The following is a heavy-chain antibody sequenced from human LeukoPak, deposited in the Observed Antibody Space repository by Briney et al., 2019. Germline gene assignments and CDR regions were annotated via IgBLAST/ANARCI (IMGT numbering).Heavy chain of an antibody. CDR2: INMRGKT. J-gene: IGHJ5*01. Sequence: PSETLSLTCTVPDGSISSGSYFWSWIRQPAGRGLEWVGRINMRGKTNYNPSLKSRVTISLDTSKNQFSLKLSSVTAADTAVYYCARDPATGYSSEAWFDSWGQGTLVTVSS. CDR3: ARDPATGYSSEAWFDS. D-gene: IGHD6-25*01. CDR1: DGSISSGSYF. V-gene: IGHV4-61*02.